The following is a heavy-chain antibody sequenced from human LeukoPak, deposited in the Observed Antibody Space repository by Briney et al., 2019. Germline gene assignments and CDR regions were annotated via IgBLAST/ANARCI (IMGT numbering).Heavy chain of an antibody. Sequence: SVKVSCKASGGTFSSYAISWVRQAPGQGLEWMGGIIPIFGTANYAQKFQGRVTITTDESTSTAYMELSSLRSEDTAVYYCARGGHYDFWDLVDVWGKGTTVNVSS. V-gene: IGHV1-69*05. CDR2: IIPIFGTA. CDR3: ARGGHYDFWDLVDV. CDR1: GGTFSSYA. D-gene: IGHD3-3*01. J-gene: IGHJ6*04.